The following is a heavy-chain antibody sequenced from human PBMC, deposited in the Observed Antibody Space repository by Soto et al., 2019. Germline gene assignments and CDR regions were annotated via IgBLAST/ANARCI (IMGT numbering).Heavy chain of an antibody. D-gene: IGHD1-26*01. CDR1: GYTFTGYY. CDR2: INPNSGGT. V-gene: IGHV1-2*02. J-gene: IGHJ3*02. Sequence: GASVKVSCKASGYTFTGYYMHWVRQAPGQGLEWMGWINPNSGGTNYAQKFQGRVTMTRDTSISTAYMELSRLRSDDTAVYYCARAYSGSYYGHNAFDIWGQGTMVTVSS. CDR3: ARAYSGSYYGHNAFDI.